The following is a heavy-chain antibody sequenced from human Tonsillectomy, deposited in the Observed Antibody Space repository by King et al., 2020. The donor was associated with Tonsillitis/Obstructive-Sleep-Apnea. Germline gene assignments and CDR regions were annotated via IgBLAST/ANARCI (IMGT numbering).Heavy chain of an antibody. Sequence: QLVQSGAEVKKPGASVKVSCKASGYTFTGYYMHWVRQTPGQGLEWMGWINPNSGGTNYAQKFQGRVTMTRDTSISTAYMELSMLRSDDTAVYYCARDQEGVEGAGTSDYYGMDVWGQGTTVTVSS. J-gene: IGHJ6*02. D-gene: IGHD6-13*01. CDR1: GYTFTGYY. CDR2: INPNSGGT. V-gene: IGHV1-2*02. CDR3: ARDQEGVEGAGTSDYYGMDV.